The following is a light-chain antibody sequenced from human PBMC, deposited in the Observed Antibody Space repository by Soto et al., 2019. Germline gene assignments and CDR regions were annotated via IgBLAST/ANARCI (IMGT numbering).Light chain of an antibody. CDR1: SSDVGGYDY. CDR2: EVS. J-gene: IGLJ2*01. V-gene: IGLV2-8*01. Sequence: QSVLTQPPSASGSPGQSVTISCTGTSSDVGGYDYVSWYQQHPGKAPKLMMFEVSKRPSGVPDRFSGSKFGNTASLTVSGRQDEDEEDYYCASYGGNDNLLFGGGTKLTVL. CDR3: ASYGGNDNLL.